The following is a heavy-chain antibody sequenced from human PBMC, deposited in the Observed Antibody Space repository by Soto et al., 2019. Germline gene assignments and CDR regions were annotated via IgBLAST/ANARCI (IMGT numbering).Heavy chain of an antibody. V-gene: IGHV3-30*18. J-gene: IGHJ2*01. CDR3: AKDFGFRGWYFDL. CDR2: ISFDETDK. Sequence: GGSLRLPCAASGFTFSSYGMHWVRQAPGKGLEWVAVISFDETDKNYVDSVKGRFTISRDNSQNTPYLQMNSLRAEYTAVYYCAKDFGFRGWYFDLWGRGTLVTVSS. D-gene: IGHD3-10*01. CDR1: GFTFSSYG.